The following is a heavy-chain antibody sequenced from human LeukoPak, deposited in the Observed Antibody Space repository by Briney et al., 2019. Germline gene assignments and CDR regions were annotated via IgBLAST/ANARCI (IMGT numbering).Heavy chain of an antibody. CDR2: MNPSSGNT. V-gene: IGHV1-8*01. Sequence: ASLKVSCRASGYTFTSYDINWVRQATGQRLEWMVWMNPSSGNTGYAQKFQGRVTMPRNTSISTAYMELSSLRSEDTAVYYCARAGDSSGYHYYYYYYMDVGPKGTTLSVSS. CDR3: ARAGDSSGYHYYYYYYMDV. D-gene: IGHD3-22*01. J-gene: IGHJ6*03. CDR1: GYTFTSYD.